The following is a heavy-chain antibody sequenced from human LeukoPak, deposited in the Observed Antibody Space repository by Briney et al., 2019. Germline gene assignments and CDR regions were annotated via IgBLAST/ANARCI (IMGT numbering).Heavy chain of an antibody. CDR1: GFTVSRNY. CDR2: IYSGGST. V-gene: IGHV3-53*01. CDR3: ARVYGSGSYSDY. D-gene: IGHD3-10*01. Sequence: HPGGSLRLSCVAPGFTVSRNYMSWVRQVPGKGLEWVSIIYSGGSTYYADSVKGRFTISRDNSKNTLYLQMNSLRVEDTAVYHCARVYGSGSYSDYWGQGTLVTVSS. J-gene: IGHJ4*02.